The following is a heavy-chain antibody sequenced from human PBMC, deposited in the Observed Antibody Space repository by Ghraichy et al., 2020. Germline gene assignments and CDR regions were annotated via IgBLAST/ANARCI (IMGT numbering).Heavy chain of an antibody. J-gene: IGHJ4*02. D-gene: IGHD1-26*01. CDR2: IYYSGST. CDR1: GGSISSSSYY. Sequence: SETLSLTCTVSGGSISSSSYYWGWIRQPPGKGLEWIGSIYYSGSTYYNPSLKSRVTISVDTSKNQFSLKLSSVTAADTAVYYCARPRWEPTKYFDYWGQGTLVTVSS. V-gene: IGHV4-39*01. CDR3: ARPRWEPTKYFDY.